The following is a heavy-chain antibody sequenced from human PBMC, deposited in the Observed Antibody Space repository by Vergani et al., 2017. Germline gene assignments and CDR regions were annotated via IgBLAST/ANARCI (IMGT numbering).Heavy chain of an antibody. V-gene: IGHV4-38-2*01. D-gene: IGHD2-21*02. J-gene: IGHJ2*01. Sequence: QVRLEESGPGLVKPSETLSLTCSVSGYSIGSGFYWAWFRQSPGEGLQWLTSIRNRGKTYHNPSLKSRVSVSLDTSKNRVPLNLTSATATGTAVYYCARSQGDCWYFDLWGPGSLVTVSS. CDR1: GYSIGSGFY. CDR3: ARSQGDCWYFDL. CDR2: IRNRGKT.